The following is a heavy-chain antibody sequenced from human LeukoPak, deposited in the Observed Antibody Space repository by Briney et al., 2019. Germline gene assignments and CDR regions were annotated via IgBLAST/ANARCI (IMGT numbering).Heavy chain of an antibody. CDR2: IYYSGST. CDR3: ARRFRTVTTDYFDY. Sequence: PSETLSLTCTVSGGSIGSYYWIWIRQPPGRGLEWMGYIYYSGSTSYNPSLKSRVTISLDTSKNQFSLQLSSVTAADTAVYYCARRFRTVTTDYFDYWGQGTLVTVSS. D-gene: IGHD4-17*01. J-gene: IGHJ4*02. CDR1: GGSIGSYY. V-gene: IGHV4-59*08.